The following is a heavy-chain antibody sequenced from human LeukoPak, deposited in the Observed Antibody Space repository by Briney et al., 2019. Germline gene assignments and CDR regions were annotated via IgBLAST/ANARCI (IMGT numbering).Heavy chain of an antibody. CDR2: ISYDGSNK. V-gene: IGHV3-30*18. CDR3: AKTGIVGATQYYFDY. CDR1: GFTFSSYG. D-gene: IGHD1-26*01. Sequence: GGSLRFSCAASGFTFSSYGMHWVRQAPGKGLEWVAVISYDGSNKYYADSVKGRFTISRDNSKNTLYLQMNSLRAEDTAVYYCAKTGIVGATQYYFDYWGQGTLVTVSS. J-gene: IGHJ4*02.